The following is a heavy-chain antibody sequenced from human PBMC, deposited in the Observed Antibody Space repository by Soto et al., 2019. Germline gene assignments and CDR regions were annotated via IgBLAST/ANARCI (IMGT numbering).Heavy chain of an antibody. CDR1: GYTFTSYG. D-gene: IGHD1-26*01. CDR2: ISAYNGNT. J-gene: IGHJ4*02. V-gene: IGHV1-18*01. Sequence: GASVQVSCKASGYTFTSYGISWVRQAPGQGFVWMGWISAYNGNTNYAQKLQVRVTMTTDTSTSTAYMELRSLRSDDTAVYYCARDQGGSYYYWGQGTLVTVSS. CDR3: ARDQGGSYYY.